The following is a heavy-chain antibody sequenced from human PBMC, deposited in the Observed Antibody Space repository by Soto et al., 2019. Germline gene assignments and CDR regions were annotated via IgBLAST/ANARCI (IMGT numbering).Heavy chain of an antibody. J-gene: IGHJ4*02. Sequence: EVQLLESGGGLVQPGGSLRLSCAASGFTFSSYAMSWVRQAPGKGLEWVSAISGSGGSTYYADSVKGRFTISRDNSKNTVYLQMNSLRAEDTAVYYCAKLMVRGVIIDYWGQGTLVTVSS. CDR3: AKLMVRGVIIDY. D-gene: IGHD3-10*01. CDR1: GFTFSSYA. V-gene: IGHV3-23*01. CDR2: ISGSGGST.